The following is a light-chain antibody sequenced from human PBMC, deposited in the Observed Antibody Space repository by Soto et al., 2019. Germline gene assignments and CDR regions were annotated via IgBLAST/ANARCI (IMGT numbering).Light chain of an antibody. V-gene: IGLV2-23*01. Sequence: VLTSPSSVSGAPGQSVTVSCPGTSIDVGTYNLVSWYQQHPGKAPKLMIYEGSNRPSGVSNRFSGSKSGNTASLTISGLQAEDEADYYCCSYAGSSTYVFGTGTKVTVL. CDR1: SIDVGTYNL. CDR2: EGS. J-gene: IGLJ1*01. CDR3: CSYAGSSTYV.